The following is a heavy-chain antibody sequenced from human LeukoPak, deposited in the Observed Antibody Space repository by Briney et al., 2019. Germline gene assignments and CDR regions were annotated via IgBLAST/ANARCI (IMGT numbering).Heavy chain of an antibody. V-gene: IGHV3-9*03. D-gene: IGHD2-2*01. Sequence: PGRSLRLSCAASGFTFDDYAMHWVRQAPGKGLEWVSGISWNSGSIGYADSVKGRFTISRDNAKNSLYLQMNSLRAEDMALYYCARGYQLLLPGNWFDPWGQGTLVTVSS. CDR1: GFTFDDYA. CDR3: ARGYQLLLPGNWFDP. CDR2: ISWNSGSI. J-gene: IGHJ5*02.